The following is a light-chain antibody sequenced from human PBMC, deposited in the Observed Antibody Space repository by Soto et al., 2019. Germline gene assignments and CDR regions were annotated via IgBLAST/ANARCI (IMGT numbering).Light chain of an antibody. J-gene: IGKJ4*01. V-gene: IGKV3-20*01. CDR3: QQYGSSPLT. Sequence: EIVLTQSPGTLSLSPGERATLSCRASQSVRSNYLAWYQQKPGQAPRLLIYGASTRATGVPDRFSGSGSGTVFTFTISRLESEDFAVYFCQQYGSSPLTFGGGTKVEIK. CDR2: GAS. CDR1: QSVRSNY.